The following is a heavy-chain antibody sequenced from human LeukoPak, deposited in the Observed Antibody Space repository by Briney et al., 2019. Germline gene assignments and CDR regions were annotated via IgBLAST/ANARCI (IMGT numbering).Heavy chain of an antibody. D-gene: IGHD5-12*01. J-gene: IGHJ6*03. CDR3: AKDIVATKPPYYYYYMDV. V-gene: IGHV3-9*01. CDR1: GFTFDDYA. CDR2: ISWNSGSI. Sequence: GGSLRLSCAASGFTFDDYAMHWVRQAPGEGLEWVSGISWNSGSIGYADSVKGRFTISRDNAKNSLYLQMNSLRAEDTALYYCAKDIVATKPPYYYYYMDVWGKGTTVTVSS.